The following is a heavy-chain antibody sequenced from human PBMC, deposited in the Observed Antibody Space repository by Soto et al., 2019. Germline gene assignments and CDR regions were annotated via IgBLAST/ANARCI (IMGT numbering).Heavy chain of an antibody. CDR2: IYSGGGT. Sequence: EVQLVETGGGLIQPGGSLRLSCAASGFTVSSNQMNWVRQAPGKGLEWVAVIYSGGGTYYADSVKGRFTISRDNSKNTLFLQTNALLAEDTAVYYCEGWTSPFPYCGQGTLVSVSS. CDR1: GFTVSSNQ. CDR3: EGWTSPFPY. J-gene: IGHJ4*02. D-gene: IGHD3-3*01. V-gene: IGHV3-53*02.